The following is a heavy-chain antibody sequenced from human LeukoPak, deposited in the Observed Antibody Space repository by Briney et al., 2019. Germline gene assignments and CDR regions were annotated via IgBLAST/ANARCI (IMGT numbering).Heavy chain of an antibody. J-gene: IGHJ3*01. CDR3: ARPRLPSIAVAGRIDAFDF. D-gene: IGHD6-19*01. CDR1: GGSIRSSYYY. Sequence: SETLSLTCTVSGGSIRSSYYYWGWLRQPPGKGLEWIGSIYYSGTTYYNPSLKSRVTISVDTSKNQFSLKLSSVTAADTAVYYCARPRLPSIAVAGRIDAFDFWGQGTMVTVSS. CDR2: IYYSGTT. V-gene: IGHV4-39*01.